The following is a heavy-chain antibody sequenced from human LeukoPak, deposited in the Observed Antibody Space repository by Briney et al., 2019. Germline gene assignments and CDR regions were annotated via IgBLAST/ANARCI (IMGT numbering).Heavy chain of an antibody. V-gene: IGHV4-34*01. D-gene: IGHD6-19*01. CDR1: GGSFSGFY. Sequence: SETLSLTCAVYGGSFSGFYWTWIRQPPGEGREWIGEIIHTGITNYNPSLSGRVTISLDTSKHQFSLKLSSVTAADTAVYYCARGLSSGWVDYWGQGTLVTVSS. J-gene: IGHJ4*02. CDR3: ARGLSSGWVDY. CDR2: IIHTGIT.